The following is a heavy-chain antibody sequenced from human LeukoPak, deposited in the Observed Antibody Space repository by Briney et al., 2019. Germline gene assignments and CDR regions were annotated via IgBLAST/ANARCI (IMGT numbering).Heavy chain of an antibody. CDR2: MQYDGSVK. D-gene: IGHD5-18*01. CDR1: GFSFSNYG. V-gene: IGHV3-30*02. Sequence: GGSLRLSCVASGFSFSNYGTHWVRQAPGKGLEWVTFMQYDGSVKFYADSVKGRFTISIDNSKNTVSLQMNSLRAEDTAVYYCARTRGYSYGYEVDYWGQGTLVTVSS. CDR3: ARTRGYSYGYEVDY. J-gene: IGHJ4*02.